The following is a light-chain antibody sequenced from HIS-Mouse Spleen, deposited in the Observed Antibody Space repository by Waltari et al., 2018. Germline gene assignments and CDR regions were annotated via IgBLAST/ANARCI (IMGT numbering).Light chain of an antibody. CDR1: QGISSY. CDR2: AAS. CDR3: QQLNSYPPT. V-gene: IGKV1-9*01. Sequence: DIQLTQSPSFLSASVGDRVTITCRASQGISSYLAWYQQTPGKAPKLLIYAASTLQSGVPSRFSGSGSGTEFTLTISSLQPEDVATYYCQQLNSYPPTFGQGTKVEIK. J-gene: IGKJ1*01.